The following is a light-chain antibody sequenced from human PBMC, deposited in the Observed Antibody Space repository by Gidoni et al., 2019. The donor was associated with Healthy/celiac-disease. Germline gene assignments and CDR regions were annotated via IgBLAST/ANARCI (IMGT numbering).Light chain of an antibody. Sequence: DIVMTQSPLSLPVTPGEPASISCRSSENLLHSNGYNYLDWYLQKPGQSPQILIYLGSHRASGVPDRFSGSGSGTDFTLKISRVEAEDVGVYYCMQALETPITFGQGTRLEIK. CDR2: LGS. CDR1: ENLLHSNGYNY. CDR3: MQALETPIT. J-gene: IGKJ5*01. V-gene: IGKV2-28*01.